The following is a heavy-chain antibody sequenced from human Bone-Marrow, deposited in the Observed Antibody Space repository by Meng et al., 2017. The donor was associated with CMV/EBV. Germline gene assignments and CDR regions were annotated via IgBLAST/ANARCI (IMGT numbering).Heavy chain of an antibody. J-gene: IGHJ4*02. CDR1: GYTFTSYD. CDR3: ARDLKQWLVQGMTIDY. D-gene: IGHD6-19*01. V-gene: IGHV1-8*03. CDR2: MNPNSGNT. Sequence: ASVKVSCKASGYTFTSYDINWVRQATGQGLEWMGWMNPNSGNTGYAQKFQGRVTITRNTSISTAYMELSSLRSEDTAVYYCARDLKQWLVQGMTIDYWGQGTLVTVSS.